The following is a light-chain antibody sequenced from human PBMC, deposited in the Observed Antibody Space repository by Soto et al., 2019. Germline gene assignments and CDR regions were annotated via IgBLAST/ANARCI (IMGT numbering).Light chain of an antibody. J-gene: IGLJ2*01. CDR2: DNN. Sequence: QSVLTQPPSVSAAPGQKVTISCSGSSSNIGSHYVSWYQHLPGSAPKLLIYDNNKRPSGIPDRFSGSQSGTSATLGITGLQTGDEADYYCGTWDSSLSAVFGGGTKLTVL. CDR1: SSNIGSHY. CDR3: GTWDSSLSAV. V-gene: IGLV1-51*01.